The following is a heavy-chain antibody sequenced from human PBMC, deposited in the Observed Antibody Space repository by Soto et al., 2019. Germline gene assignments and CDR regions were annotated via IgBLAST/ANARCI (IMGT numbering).Heavy chain of an antibody. CDR2: ISAYNGNT. CDR1: GYTFTSYG. J-gene: IGHJ4*02. CDR3: ARDSIAVAETPFDY. Sequence: ASVKVSCKASGYTFTSYGISWVRQAPGQGLEWMGWISAYNGNTNYAQKIQGRVTMTTDTSTSTAYMELRSLRSDDTAVYYCARDSIAVAETPFDYWGQGTLVTVSS. D-gene: IGHD6-19*01. V-gene: IGHV1-18*01.